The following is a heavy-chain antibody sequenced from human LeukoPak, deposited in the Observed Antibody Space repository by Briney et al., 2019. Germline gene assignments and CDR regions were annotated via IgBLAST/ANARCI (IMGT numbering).Heavy chain of an antibody. CDR3: ARQGGGSGDDYSSY. V-gene: IGHV5-51*01. CDR1: GYTFTNHF. CDR2: IYPGSSDT. Sequence: GESLKISCKGSGYTFTNHFIAWVRQMPGQGLEWMGVIYPGSSDTRYSPSFQGHVTISADKSISTAYLQWSSLKASDSAMYYCARQGGGSGDDYSSYWGQGTLVTVSS. J-gene: IGHJ4*02. D-gene: IGHD5-12*01.